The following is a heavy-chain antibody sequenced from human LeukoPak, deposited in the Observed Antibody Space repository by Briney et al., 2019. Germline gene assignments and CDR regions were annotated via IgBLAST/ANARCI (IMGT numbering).Heavy chain of an antibody. CDR2: IYYSGST. CDR1: GGSISSYY. V-gene: IGHV4-59*01. J-gene: IGHJ3*02. D-gene: IGHD3-16*01. Sequence: SETLSLTCTVSGGSISSYYWSLIRQPPGKGLEWIGYIYYSGSTNYNPSLKSRVTISVDTSKNQFSLKLSSVTAADTAVYYCARNYVGWAFDIWGQGTLVTVSS. CDR3: ARNYVGWAFDI.